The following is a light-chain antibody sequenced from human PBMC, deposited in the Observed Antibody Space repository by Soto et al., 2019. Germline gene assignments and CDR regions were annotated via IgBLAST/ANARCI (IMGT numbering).Light chain of an antibody. J-gene: IGLJ2*01. V-gene: IGLV1-51*01. CDR3: GTWDSSLSAVV. CDR2: DNN. Sequence: QSVLTQPPSVSAAPGQKVTISCSGSSSNIGNNNYVSWYQQLPGTAPRLLIYDNNNRPSGIPDRFSGFRSGTSATLGITGLQTGDEADYYCGTWDSSLSAVVFGGGTKLTVL. CDR1: SSNIGNNNY.